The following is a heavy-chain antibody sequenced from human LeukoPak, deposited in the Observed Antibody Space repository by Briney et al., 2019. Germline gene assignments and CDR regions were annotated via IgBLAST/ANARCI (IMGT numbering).Heavy chain of an antibody. D-gene: IGHD3-9*01. J-gene: IGHJ5*02. V-gene: IGHV4-31*03. CDR3: ARGSPVLRYFDWWWFDP. Sequence: PSETLSLTCTVSGGSISSGGYYWSWIRLHPGKGLEWIGYIYYSGSTYYNPSLKSRVTISVDTSKNQFSLKLSSVTAADTAVYYCARGSPVLRYFDWWWFDPWGQGTLVTVSS. CDR2: IYYSGST. CDR1: GGSISSGGYY.